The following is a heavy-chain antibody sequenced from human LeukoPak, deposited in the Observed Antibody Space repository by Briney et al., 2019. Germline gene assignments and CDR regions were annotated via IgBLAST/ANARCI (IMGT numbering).Heavy chain of an antibody. CDR1: GGSISGYY. Sequence: SETLSLTCTVSGGSISGYYWSWIRQPSGKGLEWIGYIYYSGSTKYNPSLKSRVTISVDASKNQFSLRLSSLTAADTAVYYCARGALDTKTRFDYWGPGTLVTVSS. J-gene: IGHJ4*02. D-gene: IGHD5-18*01. V-gene: IGHV4-59*01. CDR3: ARGALDTKTRFDY. CDR2: IYYSGST.